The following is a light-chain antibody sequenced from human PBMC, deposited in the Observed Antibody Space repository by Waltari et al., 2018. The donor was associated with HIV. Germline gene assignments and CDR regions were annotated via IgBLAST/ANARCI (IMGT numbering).Light chain of an antibody. V-gene: IGLV2-14*01. J-gene: IGLJ1*01. Sequence: QSALTQPASVSGSPGQSVTISCTGTASAIGGYDYVSWYQQHPGKAPKLLISEVHNRPSGVYNRFSGSKSGHTASLTISGLQAEDEADYFCSSYTSSSTLVFGPGTKVTVL. CDR3: SSYTSSSTLV. CDR1: ASAIGGYDY. CDR2: EVH.